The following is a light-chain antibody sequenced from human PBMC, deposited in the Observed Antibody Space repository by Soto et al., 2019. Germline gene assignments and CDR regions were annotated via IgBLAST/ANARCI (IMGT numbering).Light chain of an antibody. CDR2: GAS. V-gene: IGKV3D-15*01. J-gene: IGKJ4*01. Sequence: EIVMTQSPVTLSVSPGERATLSCRASQSVSDNLAWYQQKPGQAPRLLFYGASTRATDIPVRFSGSGSETEFTLTISSLQSEDFAVYYCQQYNNWPLTFGGGTKVDIK. CDR3: QQYNNWPLT. CDR1: QSVSDN.